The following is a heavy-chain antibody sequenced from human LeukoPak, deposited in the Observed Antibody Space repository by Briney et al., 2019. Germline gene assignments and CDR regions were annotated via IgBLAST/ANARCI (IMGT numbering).Heavy chain of an antibody. D-gene: IGHD6-13*01. V-gene: IGHV3-23*01. Sequence: GGSLRLSCAASGFTFSSYAMSWVRQAPGKGLEWVSAISGSGGSTYYADSVKGRFTISRDNSKNTLYLQMNSLRTEDTAVYYCWIAAAGTTFDYWGQGTLVTVSS. CDR2: ISGSGGST. J-gene: IGHJ4*02. CDR1: GFTFSSYA. CDR3: WIAAAGTTFDY.